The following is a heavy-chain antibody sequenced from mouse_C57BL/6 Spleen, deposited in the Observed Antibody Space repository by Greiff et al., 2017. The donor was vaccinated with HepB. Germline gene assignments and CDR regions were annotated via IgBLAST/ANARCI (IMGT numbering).Heavy chain of an antibody. J-gene: IGHJ2*01. CDR2: ISSGGSYT. CDR3: ARQGYSIFDY. CDR1: GFTFSSYG. D-gene: IGHD2-5*01. Sequence: EVHLVESGGDLVKPGGSLKLSCAASGFTFSSYGMSWVRQTPDKRLEWVATISSGGSYTYYPDSVKGRFTISRDNAKNTLYLQRSSLKSEDTAMYDCARQGYSIFDYWGQGTTLTVSS. V-gene: IGHV5-6*01.